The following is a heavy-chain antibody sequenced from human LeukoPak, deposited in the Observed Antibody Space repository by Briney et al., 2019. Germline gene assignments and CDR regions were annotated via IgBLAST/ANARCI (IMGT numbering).Heavy chain of an antibody. CDR2: INLSGGST. CDR3: ARDRGDIAARTVKYYFDY. V-gene: IGHV1-46*01. Sequence: ASVKVSCKASGYTFTSYYMHWVRQAPGQGLEWMGIINLSGGSTSYAQKFQGRVTMTRDMSTSTVYMELSSLRSEDTAVYYCARDRGDIAARTVKYYFDYWGQGTLVTVSS. CDR1: GYTFTSYY. J-gene: IGHJ4*02. D-gene: IGHD6-6*01.